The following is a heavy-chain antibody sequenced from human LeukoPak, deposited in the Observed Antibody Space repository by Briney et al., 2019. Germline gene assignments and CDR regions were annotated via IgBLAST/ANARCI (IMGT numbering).Heavy chain of an antibody. CDR1: GGSNSNYF. J-gene: IGHJ4*02. Sequence: SETLSLTCTVSGGSNSNYFCTWLRQSAGKGLEWIGRIHTSGSTNYNPSLKSRVSMSVDTSKNQFSLKLSSVTAADTAVYYCARDPEGHGYYFDYWGQGALVTVSS. V-gene: IGHV4-4*07. D-gene: IGHD3-3*01. CDR2: IHTSGST. CDR3: ARDPEGHGYYFDY.